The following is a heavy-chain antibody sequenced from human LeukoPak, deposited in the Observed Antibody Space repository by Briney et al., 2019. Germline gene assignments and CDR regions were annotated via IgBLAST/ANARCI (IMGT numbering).Heavy chain of an antibody. CDR2: IKSKTGGTT. Sequence: GGSLRLSCAASGFTFSNAWMSWVRQAPGKGLEWVGRIKSKTGGTTDYAAPVKGRFTISRDDSKNTLYPQMNSLKTEDTAVYYCTTDEYYYDSSGSFDYWGQGTLVTVSS. V-gene: IGHV3-15*01. CDR1: GFTFSNAW. CDR3: TTDEYYYDSSGSFDY. D-gene: IGHD3-22*01. J-gene: IGHJ4*02.